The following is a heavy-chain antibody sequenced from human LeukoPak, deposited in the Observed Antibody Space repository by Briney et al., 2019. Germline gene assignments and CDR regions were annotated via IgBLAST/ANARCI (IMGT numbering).Heavy chain of an antibody. Sequence: GGSLRLSCAASGFTFRSYSMNWVRQAPGKGLEWVSYISSSSSNIYYADSVKGRFTISRDNAKNPLYLQMNSLSAEDTAVYYCARDGGYCSSTSCFENWFDPWGQGTLVTVSS. CDR3: ARDGGYCSSTSCFENWFDP. CDR2: ISSSSSNI. V-gene: IGHV3-48*04. J-gene: IGHJ5*02. CDR1: GFTFRSYS. D-gene: IGHD2-2*01.